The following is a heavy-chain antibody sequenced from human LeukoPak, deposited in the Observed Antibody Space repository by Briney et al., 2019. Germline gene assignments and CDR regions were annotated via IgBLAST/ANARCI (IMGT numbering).Heavy chain of an antibody. CDR2: INGDGSSP. Sequence: GGSLRLSCAASGFTFSTYWIHWVRQAPGKGLVWVSHINGDGSSPSYADSVKGRFAISRNNAKNTLYLQMNSLRAEDTAVYYCARTMTGAFFDYWGQGALVTVSS. J-gene: IGHJ4*02. D-gene: IGHD3-9*01. V-gene: IGHV3-74*01. CDR1: GFTFSTYW. CDR3: ARTMTGAFFDY.